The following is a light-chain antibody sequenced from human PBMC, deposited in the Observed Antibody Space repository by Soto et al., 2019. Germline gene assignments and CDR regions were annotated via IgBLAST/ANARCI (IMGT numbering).Light chain of an antibody. CDR1: QDIGNY. CDR2: DAS. Sequence: DIHMTQSPSSLSASLGDRITITFHASQDIGNYLNWYQQKPGKAPKLLIYDASTLESGVPSRFSGSGSGTDFTFTISSLQPEDFATYYCQQYDNLPITFGQGTRLEIK. CDR3: QQYDNLPIT. J-gene: IGKJ5*01. V-gene: IGKV1-33*01.